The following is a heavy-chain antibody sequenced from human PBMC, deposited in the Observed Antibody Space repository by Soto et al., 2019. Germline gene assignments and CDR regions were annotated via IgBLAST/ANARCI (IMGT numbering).Heavy chain of an antibody. CDR1: GGSFSGYY. CDR3: ARGYLTAEVSLYDVPEPYYFDY. D-gene: IGHD3-16*02. Sequence: SETLSLTCAVYGGSFSGYYWSWIRQPPGKGLEWIGEINHSGSTNYNPSLKSRVTISVDTSKNQFSLKLSSVTAADTAVYYCARGYLTAEVSLYDVPEPYYFDYWGQGTLVTVAS. J-gene: IGHJ4*02. CDR2: INHSGST. V-gene: IGHV4-34*01.